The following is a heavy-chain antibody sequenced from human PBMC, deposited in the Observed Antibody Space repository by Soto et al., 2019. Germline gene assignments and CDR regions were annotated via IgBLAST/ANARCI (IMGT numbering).Heavy chain of an antibody. CDR3: AAEGLIAAAGDFDH. J-gene: IGHJ4*02. D-gene: IGHD6-13*01. CDR1: GGTFSSSA. V-gene: IGHV1-58*01. CDR2: IVVGSGNT. Sequence: ASVKVSCKASGGTFSSSAVQWVRQARGQRLEWIGWIVVGSGNTNYAQKFQERVTITRDMSTSTAYMELSSLRSEDTAVYYCAAEGLIAAAGDFDHSGQGTLVTVS.